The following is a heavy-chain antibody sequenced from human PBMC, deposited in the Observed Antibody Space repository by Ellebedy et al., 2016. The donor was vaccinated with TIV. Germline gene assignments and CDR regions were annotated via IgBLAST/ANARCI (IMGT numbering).Heavy chain of an antibody. CDR3: ARGPDLYNFDAFDI. Sequence: SETLSLTCTVSGYSISSGYYWGWIRQPPGTGLEWIGSIYHSGSTHYNPSLKSRVRTSLDTSKNQFSLKLSSVTAADSAVYYCARGPDLYNFDAFDIWGQGTMVTVSS. CDR1: GYSISSGYY. V-gene: IGHV4-38-2*02. D-gene: IGHD1-20*01. CDR2: IYHSGST. J-gene: IGHJ3*02.